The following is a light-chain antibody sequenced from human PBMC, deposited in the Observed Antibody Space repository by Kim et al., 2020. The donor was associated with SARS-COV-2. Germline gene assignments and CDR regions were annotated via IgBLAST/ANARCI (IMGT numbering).Light chain of an antibody. Sequence: ALGPTVRITCQGDSLRSYYASWYQQKPRQAPVLVIYGTNNRPSGIPDRFSGSSSGNTGSLTITGAQAEDEADYYCKSRDSSGNHLVFGGGTQLTVL. CDR1: SLRSYY. J-gene: IGLJ2*01. V-gene: IGLV3-19*01. CDR2: GTN. CDR3: KSRDSSGNHLV.